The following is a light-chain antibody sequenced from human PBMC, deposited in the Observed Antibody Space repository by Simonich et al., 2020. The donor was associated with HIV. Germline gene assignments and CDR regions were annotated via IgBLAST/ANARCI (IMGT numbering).Light chain of an antibody. J-gene: IGKJ5*01. V-gene: IGKV4-1*01. CDR3: QQYYSTPLIT. CDR2: WAS. Sequence: DIVMTQSPDSLAVSLGERATINCKSSQSVLYSSNNKNYLAWYKQKPGQPPKLLIYWASTRESGVPDRFSGSGSGTDFTLTISSLQAEDVAVYYCQQYYSTPLITFGQGTRLEIK. CDR1: QSVLYSSNNKNY.